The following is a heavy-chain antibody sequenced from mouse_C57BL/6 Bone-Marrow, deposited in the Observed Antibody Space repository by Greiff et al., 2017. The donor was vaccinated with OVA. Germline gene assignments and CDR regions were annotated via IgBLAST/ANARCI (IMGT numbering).Heavy chain of an antibody. CDR3: ARSSLYDGSSYVGGYCEV. CDR2: INPNYGPT. CDR1: GYSFTDYN. V-gene: IGHV1-39*01. D-gene: IGHD1-1*01. Sequence: VQLQQSGPELVKPGASVKISCKASGYSFTDYNMNWVKQSHGKSLEWIGVINPNYGPTSYNQKFKGKATLTVDQSSSTAYMQLNSLTSEDSAVYYCARSSLYDGSSYVGGYCEVGGTGTTVTVSS. J-gene: IGHJ1*03.